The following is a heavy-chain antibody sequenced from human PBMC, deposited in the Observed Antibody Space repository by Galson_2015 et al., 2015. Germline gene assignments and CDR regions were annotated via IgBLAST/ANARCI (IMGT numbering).Heavy chain of an antibody. D-gene: IGHD4-11*01. J-gene: IGHJ4*02. CDR2: INPSGGTT. V-gene: IGHV1-46*01. CDR1: GYLFTSYY. CDR3: ARADYSNYGRGFYFDY. Sequence: SVKVSCKASGYLFTSYYMHWVRQAPGQGLEWMGIINPSGGTTTYAQKFQGRVTMTRDTSTRTVYMELSSLRSEDPAVYYCARADYSNYGRGFYFDYLGQGTLVTVSS.